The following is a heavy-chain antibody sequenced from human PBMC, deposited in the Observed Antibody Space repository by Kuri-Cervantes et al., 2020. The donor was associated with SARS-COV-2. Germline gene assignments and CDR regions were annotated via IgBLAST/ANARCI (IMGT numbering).Heavy chain of an antibody. CDR3: VTSLPRSGWDGEDAFDI. CDR1: GDSITSSSYY. V-gene: IGHV4-39*01. Sequence: SETLSLTCTVSGDSITSSSYYWGWIRQPPGKGLEWIGNIYNSGSTYYNPSLQSRVTISVDTSKKQFSLKLSSVTAADTAMYYCVTSLPRSGWDGEDAFDIWGQGTMVTVSS. CDR2: IYNSGST. J-gene: IGHJ3*02. D-gene: IGHD6-19*01.